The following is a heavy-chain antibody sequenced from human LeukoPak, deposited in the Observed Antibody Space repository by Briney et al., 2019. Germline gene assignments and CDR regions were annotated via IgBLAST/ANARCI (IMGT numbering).Heavy chain of an antibody. V-gene: IGHV1-69*13. CDR2: IIPIFGTA. Sequence: ASVKVSCKASGGTFSSYAISWVRQAPGQGLEWMGGIIPIFGTANYAQKFQGRVTITADESTSTAYMELSSLRSEDTAVYYCARSDLGSGRDGYNPFDYWGQGTLVTVSS. CDR1: GGTFSSYA. D-gene: IGHD5-24*01. J-gene: IGHJ4*02. CDR3: ARSDLGSGRDGYNPFDY.